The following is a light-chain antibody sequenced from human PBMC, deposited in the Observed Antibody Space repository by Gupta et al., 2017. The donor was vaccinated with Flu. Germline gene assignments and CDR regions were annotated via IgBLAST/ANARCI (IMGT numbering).Light chain of an antibody. CDR1: QSISSY. V-gene: IGKV1-39*01. Sequence: GDRVTSTCRASQSISSYLNWYQQKPGKAPKLLIYSASSLQSGVPSRCSGSGSGTDFTLTISSLQPEDFATYYCQQSYSTPWTFGQGTKVEIK. CDR3: QQSYSTPWT. CDR2: SAS. J-gene: IGKJ1*01.